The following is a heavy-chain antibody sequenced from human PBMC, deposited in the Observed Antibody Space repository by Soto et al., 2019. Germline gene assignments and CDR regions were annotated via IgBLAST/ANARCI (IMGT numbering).Heavy chain of an antibody. CDR2: MNPNSGNT. CDR1: GYTFTSYD. V-gene: IGHV1-8*01. CDR3: PFVVRYGMDV. Sequence: ASVKVSCKASGYTFTSYDINWVRQATGQELEWMGWMNPNSGNTDYAHKFQGRVTMTRNTSINTAYMELSSLRSAETAVYYCPFVVRYGMDVWGQGTTVTVSS. J-gene: IGHJ6*02. D-gene: IGHD2-21*01.